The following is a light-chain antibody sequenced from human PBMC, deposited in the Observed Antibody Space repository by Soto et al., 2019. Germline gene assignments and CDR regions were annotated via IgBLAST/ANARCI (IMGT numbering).Light chain of an antibody. Sequence: QSVLTQPASVSGSPGQWITISCTGTSSDIGYYNYVSWYQQDPGKAPKLIIYEVSNRPSGVSNRFSGSKSGNTASLTISGLQAEDEADYYCSSYTSSSTYVFGTGTKLTVL. V-gene: IGLV2-14*01. CDR1: SSDIGYYNY. J-gene: IGLJ1*01. CDR3: SSYTSSSTYV. CDR2: EVS.